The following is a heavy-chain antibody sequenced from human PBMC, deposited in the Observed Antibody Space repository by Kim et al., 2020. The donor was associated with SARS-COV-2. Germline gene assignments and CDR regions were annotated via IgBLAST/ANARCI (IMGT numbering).Heavy chain of an antibody. D-gene: IGHD4-17*01. CDR1: GFTFSSYA. CDR2: ISGSGGST. CDR3: AKVGDYVLMGGMDV. V-gene: IGHV3-23*01. Sequence: GGSLRLSCAASGFTFSSYAMSWVRQAPGKGLEWVSAISGSGGSTYYADSVKGRFTISRDNSKNTLYLQMNSLRAEDTAVYYCAKVGDYVLMGGMDVWGQGTTVTVSS. J-gene: IGHJ6*02.